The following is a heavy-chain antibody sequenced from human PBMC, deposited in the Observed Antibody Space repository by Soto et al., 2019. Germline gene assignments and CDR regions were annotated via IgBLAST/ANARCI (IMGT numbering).Heavy chain of an antibody. V-gene: IGHV1-2*02. J-gene: IGHJ6*02. Sequence: VKVSCKASXXXFTGYYMRWGRQAPGQGLEWMGWINPNSGGTNYAQKFQGRVTMTRDTSISTAYMELSRLRSDDTAVYYCAESAPGGGSCYSGCIPYYGMDVWGQGTTVTVSS. CDR2: INPNSGGT. CDR3: AESAPGGGSCYSGCIPYYGMDV. CDR1: XXXFTGYY. D-gene: IGHD2-15*01.